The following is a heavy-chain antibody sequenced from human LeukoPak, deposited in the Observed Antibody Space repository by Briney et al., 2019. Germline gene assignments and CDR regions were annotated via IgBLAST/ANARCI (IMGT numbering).Heavy chain of an antibody. J-gene: IGHJ6*02. CDR1: GFTFNNAW. CDR3: ARLQAYGMDV. V-gene: IGHV3-7*01. Sequence: GGSLRLSCAVSGFTFNNAWMSWVRQAPGRGPEWVANIKHDGSEKYYVDSVKGRFTISRDNAKSSLYLQMNSLRAEDTAVYYCARLQAYGMDVWGQGTTVTVSS. D-gene: IGHD4-11*01. CDR2: IKHDGSEK.